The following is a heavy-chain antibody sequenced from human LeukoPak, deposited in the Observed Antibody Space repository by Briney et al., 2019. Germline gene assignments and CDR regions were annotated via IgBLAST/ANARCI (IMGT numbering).Heavy chain of an antibody. Sequence: SVKVSCKASGGTFSSYAISWVRQAPGQGLEWMGGIIPIFGTANYAQKFQGRVTITTDESTSTAYMELSSLRSEDMAVYYCARDLSVEMATESYWGQGTPVTVSS. CDR3: ARDLSVEMATESY. CDR1: GGTFSSYA. D-gene: IGHD5-24*01. J-gene: IGHJ4*02. CDR2: IIPIFGTA. V-gene: IGHV1-69*05.